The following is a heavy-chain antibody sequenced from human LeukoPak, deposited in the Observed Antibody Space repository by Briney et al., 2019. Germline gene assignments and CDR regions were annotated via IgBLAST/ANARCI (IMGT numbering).Heavy chain of an antibody. CDR2: IYTSGST. D-gene: IGHD6-13*01. J-gene: IGHJ4*02. CDR3: ARGIAAAGPWDY. V-gene: IGHV4-61*02. Sequence: SQTLSLTCTVSGGSISSGSYYWSWIRQPAGKGLEWIGRIYTSGSTNYNPSLKSRVTISVDTSKNQFSLKLSSVTAADTAVYYCARGIAAAGPWDYWGQGTLVTVSS. CDR1: GGSISSGSYY.